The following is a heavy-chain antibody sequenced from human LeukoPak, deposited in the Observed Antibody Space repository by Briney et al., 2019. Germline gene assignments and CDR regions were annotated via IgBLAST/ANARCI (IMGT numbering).Heavy chain of an antibody. Sequence: ASVTVSFKASGYTFTSYYMHWVRQAPGQGLEWLGIINPSGGSTSYAQKFQGRVTMTRDTSTSTVYMELSSLRSEDTAVYYCARDGLELRPYNWFDPWGQGTLVTVSS. CDR1: GYTFTSYY. CDR3: ARDGLELRPYNWFDP. D-gene: IGHD1-7*01. J-gene: IGHJ5*02. V-gene: IGHV1-46*01. CDR2: INPSGGST.